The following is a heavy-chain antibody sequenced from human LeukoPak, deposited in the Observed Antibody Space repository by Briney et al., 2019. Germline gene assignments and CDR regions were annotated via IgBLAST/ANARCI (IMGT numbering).Heavy chain of an antibody. CDR3: ARGDRDFDGL. CDR2: INPNSGGT. Sequence: ASVKDSRKASGYTFTGYYMHWVRQAPGQGLEWMGWINPNSGGTNYAQKFQGRVTMTRDTSISTAYMELSSLRSDDTAVYYCARGDRDFDGLWGQGTMVTVSS. CDR1: GYTFTGYY. J-gene: IGHJ3*01. V-gene: IGHV1-2*02. D-gene: IGHD1-14*01.